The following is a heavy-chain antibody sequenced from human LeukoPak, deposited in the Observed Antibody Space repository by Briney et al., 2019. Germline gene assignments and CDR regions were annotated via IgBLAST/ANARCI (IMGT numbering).Heavy chain of an antibody. CDR1: GFTFSDYY. V-gene: IGHV3-11*01. CDR3: ARGSYYDSSGYYGKPIDY. Sequence: GGSLRLSCAASGFTFSDYYMSWIRQAPGKGLEWVSYISSSGSTIYYADSVKGRFTISRDNAKNSLYLQMNSLRAEDTAVYYCARGSYYDSSGYYGKPIDYWGQGTLVTVSS. CDR2: ISSSGSTI. D-gene: IGHD3-22*01. J-gene: IGHJ4*02.